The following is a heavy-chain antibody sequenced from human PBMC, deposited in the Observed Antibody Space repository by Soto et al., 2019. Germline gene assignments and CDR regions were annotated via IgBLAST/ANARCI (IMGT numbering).Heavy chain of an antibody. CDR1: GFTFNSYN. D-gene: IGHD3-22*01. V-gene: IGHV3-21*01. CDR3: ARVVYYDSSGFGL. Sequence: LSWAASGFTFNSYNMNWVRQAPGKGLEWVSSISGSSDYIFYADSVKGRFVISRDNAKNALYLQMNSLRVEDTGLYYCARVVYYDSSGFGLWGRGTMVTVSS. J-gene: IGHJ3*01. CDR2: ISGSSDYI.